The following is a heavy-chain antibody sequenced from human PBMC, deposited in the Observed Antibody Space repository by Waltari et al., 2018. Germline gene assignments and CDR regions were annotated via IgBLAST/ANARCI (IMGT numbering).Heavy chain of an antibody. CDR1: GYDFTLFG. Sequence: QVSLLQSVPEMTKPGSSVRFSCQASGYDFTLFGISWVRQGPGQGLEWMGWISPYTGNTEYEQKFQDRITLTADTSTSTIFMELRSLKSDDTAVYYCARPDYYDTTTFYAHWGQGTLVTVSS. CDR2: ISPYTGNT. V-gene: IGHV1-18*01. D-gene: IGHD3-22*01. CDR3: ARPDYYDTTTFYAH. J-gene: IGHJ1*01.